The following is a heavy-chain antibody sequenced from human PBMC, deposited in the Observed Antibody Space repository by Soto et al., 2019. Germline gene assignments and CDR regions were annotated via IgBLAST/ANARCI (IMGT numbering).Heavy chain of an antibody. CDR3: AREADYVNWFDP. J-gene: IGHJ5*02. CDR1: EFNFSSYG. V-gene: IGHV3-48*01. Sequence: GGSLRLSSTASEFNFSSYGMNWVRQAPGKGLEWVSYISSSSSTIYYADSVKGRFTISRDNAKNSLYLQMNSLRAEDTAVYYCAREADYVNWFDPWGQGTLVTVSS. CDR2: ISSSSSTI. D-gene: IGHD4-17*01.